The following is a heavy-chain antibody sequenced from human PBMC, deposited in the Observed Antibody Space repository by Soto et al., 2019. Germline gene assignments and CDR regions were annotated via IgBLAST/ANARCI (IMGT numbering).Heavy chain of an antibody. CDR1: GFTFRSYA. J-gene: IGHJ6*02. V-gene: IGHV3-30-3*01. CDR3: ARGDREDIAVVIGARPGEYGVDV. D-gene: IGHD2-15*01. CDR2: IAYDGSNK. Sequence: QVQLVESGGGVVQPGRSLRLSCAASGFTFRSYAMHWVRQAPGKGLECVAVIAYDGSNKFYRDYVKGRFTITRANSKNTLYLQINRLRYEDTAVYYCARGDREDIAVVIGARPGEYGVDVWGQGTTVTVSS.